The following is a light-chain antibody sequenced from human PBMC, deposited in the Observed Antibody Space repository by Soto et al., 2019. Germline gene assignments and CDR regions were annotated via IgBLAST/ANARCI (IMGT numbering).Light chain of an antibody. CDR2: AAS. V-gene: IGKV1-39*01. CDR3: QQSYSNQYT. J-gene: IGKJ2*01. CDR1: QSISSY. Sequence: DIQMTQSPSSLSASVGDRVTITCRASQSISSYLNWYQQKPGKAPKLLIYAASSLQSGVPSRFSGSGSGTDFTLTISSLQPVDFATYSCQQSYSNQYTFGQGTKLEIK.